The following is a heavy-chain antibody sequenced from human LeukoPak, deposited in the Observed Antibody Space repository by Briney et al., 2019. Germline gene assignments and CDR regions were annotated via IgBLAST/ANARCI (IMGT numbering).Heavy chain of an antibody. V-gene: IGHV4-39*07. Sequence: SETLSLTCTVSGGSISSSSYYWGWIRQPPGKGLEWIGSIYYSGSTYYNPSLKSRVTISVDTSKNQFSLKLSSVTAADTAVYYCAKERAILSGSGWIDIWGRGTMVTVSS. J-gene: IGHJ3*02. CDR3: AKERAILSGSGWIDI. CDR1: GGSISSSSYY. CDR2: IYYSGST. D-gene: IGHD6-19*01.